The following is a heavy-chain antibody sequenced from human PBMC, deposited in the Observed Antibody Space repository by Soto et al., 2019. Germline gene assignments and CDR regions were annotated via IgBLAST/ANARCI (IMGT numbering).Heavy chain of an antibody. CDR1: GGSISSYY. CDR3: ARVRDGLIQNYYYYYYMDV. CDR2: IYYSGST. J-gene: IGHJ6*03. V-gene: IGHV4-59*01. D-gene: IGHD2-21*02. Sequence: ETLSLTCTVSGGSISSYYWSWIRQPPGKGLEWIGYIYYSGSTNYNPSLKSRVTISVDTSKNQFSLKLSSVTAADTAVYYCARVRDGLIQNYYYYYYMDVWGKGTTVTVSS.